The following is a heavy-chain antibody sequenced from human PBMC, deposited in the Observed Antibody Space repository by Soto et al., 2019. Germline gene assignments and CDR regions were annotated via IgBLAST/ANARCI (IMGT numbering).Heavy chain of an antibody. J-gene: IGHJ3*01. CDR3: ATPVSSGYQGLEV. D-gene: IGHD3-22*01. CDR2: SYSSGST. V-gene: IGHV4-39*01. Sequence: QLQLQESGPGLVKPSETLSLTCTVSGGSISSSIYYWAWIRQPPGKGLEWIGSSYSSGSTYYNPSLRSRVTISVDTSKNLFSLKLGSVTAANTAVYYCATPVSSGYQGLEVWGQGTRVTVFS. CDR1: GGSISSSIYY.